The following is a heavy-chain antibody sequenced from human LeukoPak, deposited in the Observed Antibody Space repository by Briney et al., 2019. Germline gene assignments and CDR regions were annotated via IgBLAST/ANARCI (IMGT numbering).Heavy chain of an antibody. Sequence: GRSLRLSCAASGFTFSSYGMHWVRQAPGKGLEWVAVIWYDGSNKYYADSVKGRFTISRDNPKNTLYLQMNSLRAEDTAVYYCARRNEAVWNYRKYYYYMDVWGKGTTVTVSS. J-gene: IGHJ6*03. V-gene: IGHV3-33*01. D-gene: IGHD1-7*01. CDR2: IWYDGSNK. CDR1: GFTFSSYG. CDR3: ARRNEAVWNYRKYYYYMDV.